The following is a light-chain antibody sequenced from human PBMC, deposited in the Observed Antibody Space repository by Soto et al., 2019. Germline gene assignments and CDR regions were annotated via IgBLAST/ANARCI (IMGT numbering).Light chain of an antibody. CDR2: DAS. CDR1: QSISDN. V-gene: IGKV3-15*01. J-gene: IGKJ1*01. CDR3: QQYSSFPRT. Sequence: ERVMTQSPATLSVSPGERATLSCRASQSISDNLAWYQQKPGQAPRLLIFDASTRATGIPATFSGSGSGTDFTLTISRLEPDDFAVYYCQQYSSFPRTFGQGTKVDI.